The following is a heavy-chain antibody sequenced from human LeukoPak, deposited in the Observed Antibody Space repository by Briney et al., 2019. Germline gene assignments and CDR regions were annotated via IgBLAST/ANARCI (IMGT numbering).Heavy chain of an antibody. D-gene: IGHD2-21*02. CDR3: ARVVRGVVTSNWFDP. CDR2: VASSGTS. V-gene: IGHV4-61*01. J-gene: IGHJ5*02. CDR1: GGSFTSRSFY. Sequence: SSETLSLTCTVSGGSFTSRSFYWGWIRQTPGKELEWIVFVASSGTSNYNPSLKSRVSISIDTSKNQFSLALTSVTPADTAVYYCARVVRGVVTSNWFDPWGQGTLVSVSS.